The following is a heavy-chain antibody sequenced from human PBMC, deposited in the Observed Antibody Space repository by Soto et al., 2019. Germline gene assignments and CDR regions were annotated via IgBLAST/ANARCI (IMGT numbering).Heavy chain of an antibody. J-gene: IGHJ4*02. Sequence: PGESLKISCKGSGYSFTNYWIGWVRQMPGKGLEWMGIIYPGDSDTKYSPSFQGHVIISLDKSIRTAYLQLSSLMASATGMFYCVRSSGSYWHYFDSWGQGTLVTVCS. CDR3: VRSSGSYWHYFDS. V-gene: IGHV5-51*01. D-gene: IGHD1-26*01. CDR1: GYSFTNYW. CDR2: IYPGDSDT.